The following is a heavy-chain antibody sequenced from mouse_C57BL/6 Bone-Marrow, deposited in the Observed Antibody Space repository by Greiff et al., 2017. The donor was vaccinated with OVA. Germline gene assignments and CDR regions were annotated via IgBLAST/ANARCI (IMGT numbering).Heavy chain of an antibody. V-gene: IGHV1-58*01. CDR1: GYTFTSYG. Sequence: EVQLVESGAELVRPGSSVKMSCKTSGYTFTSYGINWVKQRPGQGLEWIGYIYIGNGYTEYNEKFKGKAPLTSDTSSRKAYMHLSSLTSEDSAIYVCARSTYEYDGYYAMEYWGQGTSVTVAS. J-gene: IGHJ4*01. D-gene: IGHD2-4*01. CDR3: ARSTYEYDGYYAMEY. CDR2: IYIGNGYT.